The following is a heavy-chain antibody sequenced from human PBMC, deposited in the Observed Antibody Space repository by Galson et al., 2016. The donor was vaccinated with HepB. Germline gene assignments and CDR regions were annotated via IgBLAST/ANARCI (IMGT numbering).Heavy chain of an antibody. D-gene: IGHD6-19*01. V-gene: IGHV3-21*01. Sequence: SLRLSCAASGFTFSSYSMAWIRQPPGKGLEWVSPISSSSSYIHYADSVRGRFTISRDITKNSLYLQMNSLRVEDTAVYYCARGWDTSGWNIGYWGQGTLVTVPS. CDR2: ISSSSSYI. J-gene: IGHJ4*02. CDR1: GFTFSSYS. CDR3: ARGWDTSGWNIGY.